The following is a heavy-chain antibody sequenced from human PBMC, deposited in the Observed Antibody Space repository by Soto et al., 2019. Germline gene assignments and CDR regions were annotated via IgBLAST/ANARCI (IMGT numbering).Heavy chain of an antibody. CDR3: ARLVADSSWYYYGLDV. J-gene: IGHJ6*02. CDR1: GFSLTTGRMG. D-gene: IGHD3-10*01. Sequence: QVTLKESGPVLVKATETLTLTGSISGFSLTTGRMGVSWIRQPPGKALEWLAHIFSNNERSYTTSLQNRLSISADNSKRQVVLTMTDVGPVDTATYFCARLVADSSWYYYGLDVWGQGASVTVS. CDR2: IFSNNER. V-gene: IGHV2-26*03.